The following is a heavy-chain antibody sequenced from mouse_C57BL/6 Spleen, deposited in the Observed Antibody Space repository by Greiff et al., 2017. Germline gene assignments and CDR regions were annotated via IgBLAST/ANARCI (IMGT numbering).Heavy chain of an antibody. CDR3: AREDSNYEGGLDY. Sequence: QVQLKQSGAELMKSGASVKLSCKATGYTFTGYWIEWVKQRPGHGLEWIGEILPGSGSTNYNEKFKGKGTFTADTSSNTAYMQLSSLTTEDSAIYYCAREDSNYEGGLDYWGQGTTLTVSS. CDR2: ILPGSGST. J-gene: IGHJ2*01. V-gene: IGHV1-9*01. D-gene: IGHD2-5*01. CDR1: GYTFTGYW.